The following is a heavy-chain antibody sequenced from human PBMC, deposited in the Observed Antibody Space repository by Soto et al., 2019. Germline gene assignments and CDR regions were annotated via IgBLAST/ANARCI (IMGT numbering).Heavy chain of an antibody. Sequence: GESLKISCKGSGDSFTSYWIGWVRQMPGKGLEWMGIIYPGDSDTRYSPSFQGQVTISADKSISTAYLQWSSLKASDTAMYYCARQSATMIVVVTAGDAFDIWGQGTMVTVSS. CDR2: IYPGDSDT. CDR3: ARQSATMIVVVTAGDAFDI. CDR1: GDSFTSYW. J-gene: IGHJ3*02. V-gene: IGHV5-51*01. D-gene: IGHD3-22*01.